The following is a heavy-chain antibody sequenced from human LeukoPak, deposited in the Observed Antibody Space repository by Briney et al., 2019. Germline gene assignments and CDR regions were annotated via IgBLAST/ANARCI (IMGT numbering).Heavy chain of an antibody. Sequence: PSETLSLTCTVSGGSISSYYWSWLRQPPGMGLEWTGYLYYSGSTNYNPSPKSRVTISVDTSKNQFSLKLSSVTAADTAVYYCARGTGRYPYHFDYWGQGTLVTVPS. CDR2: LYYSGST. CDR3: ARGTGRYPYHFDY. CDR1: GGSISSYY. V-gene: IGHV4-59*01. J-gene: IGHJ4*02. D-gene: IGHD1-26*01.